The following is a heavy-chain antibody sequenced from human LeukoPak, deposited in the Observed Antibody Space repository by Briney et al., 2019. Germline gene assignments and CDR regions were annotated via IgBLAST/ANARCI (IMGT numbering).Heavy chain of an antibody. J-gene: IGHJ4*02. CDR2: INPNSGGT. CDR1: GYTFTGYY. CDR3: ASPADYGSGSYYTY. Sequence: GASVKVSCKASGYTFTGYYMHWVRQAPGQGLEWMGRINPNSGGTNYAQKFQGRVTITADESTSTAYMELSSLRSEDTAVYYCASPADYGSGSYYTYWGQGTLVTVSS. V-gene: IGHV1-2*06. D-gene: IGHD3-10*01.